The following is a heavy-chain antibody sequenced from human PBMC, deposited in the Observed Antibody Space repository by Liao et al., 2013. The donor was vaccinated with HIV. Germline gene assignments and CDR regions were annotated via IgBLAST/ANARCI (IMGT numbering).Heavy chain of an antibody. CDR1: GGSISSYY. CDR3: ARDSLGSGSRAFDI. Sequence: QVQLQESGPGLVKPSETLSLTCTVSGGSISSYYWSWIRQPAGKGLEWIGRIYTSGSTNYNPSLKSRVTISVDTSKNQFSLKLSSVTAADTAVYYCARDSLGSGSRAFDIWGQGTMVTVSS. CDR2: IYTSGST. J-gene: IGHJ3*02. D-gene: IGHD3-10*01. V-gene: IGHV4-4*07.